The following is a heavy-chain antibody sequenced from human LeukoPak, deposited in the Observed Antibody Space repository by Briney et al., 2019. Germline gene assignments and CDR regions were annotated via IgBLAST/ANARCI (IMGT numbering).Heavy chain of an antibody. J-gene: IGHJ4*02. CDR2: IVPKSGGT. CDR1: GYTFTDHY. Sequence: ASVKVSCKASGYTFTDHYIHWVRQAPGQGLEWMGWIVPKSGGTNYAQKFQGRVTMTRDTSINTAFLDLRSLRSDDTAVYYCARVWRCADGVCPDVFESWGQGTLVTVSS. D-gene: IGHD2-8*01. CDR3: ARVWRCADGVCPDVFES. V-gene: IGHV1-2*02.